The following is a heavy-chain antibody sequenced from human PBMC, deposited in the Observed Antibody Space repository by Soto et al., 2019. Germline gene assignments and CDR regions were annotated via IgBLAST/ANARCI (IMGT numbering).Heavy chain of an antibody. D-gene: IGHD2-2*01. CDR1: GGSISSSSYY. V-gene: IGHV4-39*01. Sequence: QLQLQESGPGLVKPSETLSLTCTVSGGSISSSSYYWGWIRQPPGKGPEWIGSFYYRGTTYSNPSLKSRVTISVDTSKNQFILHLTSVTAADTAVYYCARHTGSTLYQYYFDHWGQGTLVTVSS. CDR2: FYYRGTT. CDR3: ARHTGSTLYQYYFDH. J-gene: IGHJ4*02.